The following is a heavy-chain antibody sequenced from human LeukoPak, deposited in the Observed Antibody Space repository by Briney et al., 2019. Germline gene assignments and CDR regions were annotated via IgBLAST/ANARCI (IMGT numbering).Heavy chain of an antibody. CDR3: AKEITHKRYFGMDV. Sequence: PGRSLRLSCAASGFTFDDYAMHWVRQTPGKGLEWVSGINWNSGDIGYADSVKGRFIISRDNAKNSLYLQMNSLRTEDTALYYRAKEITHKRYFGMDVWGQGTTVTVSS. V-gene: IGHV3-9*01. CDR1: GFTFDDYA. J-gene: IGHJ6*02. D-gene: IGHD1-20*01. CDR2: INWNSGDI.